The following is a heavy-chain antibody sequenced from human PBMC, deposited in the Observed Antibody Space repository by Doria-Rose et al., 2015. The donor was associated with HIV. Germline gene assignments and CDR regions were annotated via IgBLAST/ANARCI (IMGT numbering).Heavy chain of an antibody. D-gene: IGHD6-13*01. V-gene: IGHV2-26*01. J-gene: IGHJ4*02. Sequence: ESGPVLVKPTETLTLTCTVSGVSLSSPGMGVSWIRQPPGKALEWLAHIFSDDGRSYKTSLKSRLTISRGTSKSRVVLTMTDMDPVDTATYYCARIKSSRWYHKYYFDFWGRGTLVIVSA. CDR2: IFSDDGR. CDR1: GVSLSSPGMG. CDR3: ARIKSSRWYHKYYFDF.